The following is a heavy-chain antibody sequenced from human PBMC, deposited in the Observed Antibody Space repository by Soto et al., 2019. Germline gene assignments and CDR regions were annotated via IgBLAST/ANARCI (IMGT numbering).Heavy chain of an antibody. V-gene: IGHV1-69*08. D-gene: IGHD5-12*01. CDR3: ARDPSAYDLPAY. CDR2: IIPILGIP. J-gene: IGHJ4*02. Sequence: QVQLVQSGAEVKKPGSSVKVSCKASGGTFSSYTISWVRQAPEQGLEWMGRIIPILGIPNYAQKFQGRVTITADKSTSTSYMELSSLRSEDTAVYYCARDPSAYDLPAYWGQGTLVTVSS. CDR1: GGTFSSYT.